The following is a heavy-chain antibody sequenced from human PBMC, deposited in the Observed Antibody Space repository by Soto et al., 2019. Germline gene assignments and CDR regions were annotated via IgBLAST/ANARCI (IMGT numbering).Heavy chain of an antibody. J-gene: IGHJ6*02. D-gene: IGHD6-6*01. CDR2: ISYDGSNK. CDR1: GFTFSSYG. Sequence: QVQLVESGGGVVQPGRSLRLSCAASGFTFSSYGMHWVRQAPGKGLEWVAVISYDGSNKYYADSVKGRFTISRDNSKNTLYLQMNSLRAEDTAVYYCAKERRLLAAPLHYGMDVWGQGTTVTVSS. V-gene: IGHV3-30*18. CDR3: AKERRLLAAPLHYGMDV.